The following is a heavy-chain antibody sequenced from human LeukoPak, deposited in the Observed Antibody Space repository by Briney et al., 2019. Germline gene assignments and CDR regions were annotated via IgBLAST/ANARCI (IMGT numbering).Heavy chain of an antibody. D-gene: IGHD5-18*01. J-gene: IGHJ6*03. CDR1: GYTFTGYY. V-gene: IGHV1-18*04. CDR2: ISAYNGNT. Sequence: ASVKVSCKASGYTFTGYYMHWVRQAPGQGLEWMGWISAYNGNTNYAQKLQGRVTMTTDTSTSTAYMELRSLRSDDTAVYYCARGAVVTAMGGYYYMDVWGKETTVTVSS. CDR3: ARGAVVTAMGGYYYMDV.